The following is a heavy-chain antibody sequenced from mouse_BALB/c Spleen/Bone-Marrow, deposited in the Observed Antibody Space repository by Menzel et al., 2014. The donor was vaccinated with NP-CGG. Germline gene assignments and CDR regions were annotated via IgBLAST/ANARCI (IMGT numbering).Heavy chain of an antibody. D-gene: IGHD1-1*01. CDR2: INPGSDGT. J-gene: IGHJ4*01. CDR3: ARSGYYGSNYAMDY. V-gene: IGHV1-54*01. Sequence: VQLQESGAELVRPGTSVKVSCKASGYAFTNYLIEWVKQRPGQGLEWIGVINPGSDGTNYNEKFKGKATLTADKSSSTAYMQLSSLTSDDSAVYFCARSGYYGSNYAMDYWGQGTSVTVSS. CDR1: GYAFTNYL.